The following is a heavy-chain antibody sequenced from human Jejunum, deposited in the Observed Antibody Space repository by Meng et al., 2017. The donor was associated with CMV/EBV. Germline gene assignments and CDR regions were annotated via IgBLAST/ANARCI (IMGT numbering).Heavy chain of an antibody. CDR2: ISWNSATL. CDR3: ARDADFWSGSDY. J-gene: IGHJ4*02. CDR1: GFTFDNYA. D-gene: IGHD3-3*01. Sequence: ASGFTFDNYAMHWVRQAPGKGLEWVSGISWNSATLEYADSVKGRFTISRDNAENSLYLQMNSLRVEDTAVYYCARDADFWSGSDYWGQGTLVTVSS. V-gene: IGHV3-9*01.